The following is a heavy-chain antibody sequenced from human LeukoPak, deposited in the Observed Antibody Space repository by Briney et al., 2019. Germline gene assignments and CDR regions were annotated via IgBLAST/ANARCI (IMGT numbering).Heavy chain of an antibody. D-gene: IGHD6-19*01. J-gene: IGHJ4*02. CDR1: GFPFSVYE. Sequence: GGSLRPSCAVSGFPFSVYEMNWVRQAPGKGLEWVSNIGSSGSTIYYADSVKGRFSISRDNAKSSLYLQMNSLRVEDTAVYYCALLAVASDFDYWGQGALVTVSS. CDR3: ALLAVASDFDY. V-gene: IGHV3-48*03. CDR2: IGSSGSTI.